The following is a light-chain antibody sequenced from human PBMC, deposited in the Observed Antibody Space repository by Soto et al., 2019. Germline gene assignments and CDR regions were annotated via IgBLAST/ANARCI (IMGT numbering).Light chain of an antibody. Sequence: DIHMTQSPSTLSASVGDRVTITCRASQSISSWLAWYQQKPGKAPKLLIYAASNLESGVPSRFSGSGSGTEFTLTISSLRPDDFATYYCQKYNSHSTFGQGTKRDLK. J-gene: IGKJ2*01. CDR3: QKYNSHST. CDR2: AAS. CDR1: QSISSW. V-gene: IGKV1-5*01.